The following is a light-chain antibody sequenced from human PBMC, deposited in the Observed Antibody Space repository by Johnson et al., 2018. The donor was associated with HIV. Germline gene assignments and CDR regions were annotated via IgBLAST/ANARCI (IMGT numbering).Light chain of an antibody. V-gene: IGLV3-1*01. CDR2: QDS. Sequence: VLTQPPSVSVSPGQTASITCSGDKLGDKYACWYQQKPGQSPVLVIYQDSKRPSGIPDRFSGSKSGTSATLGITGLQTGAEADYYCGTWDSSLSAYVFGTGTKVTVL. CDR1: KLGDKY. CDR3: GTWDSSLSAYV. J-gene: IGLJ1*01.